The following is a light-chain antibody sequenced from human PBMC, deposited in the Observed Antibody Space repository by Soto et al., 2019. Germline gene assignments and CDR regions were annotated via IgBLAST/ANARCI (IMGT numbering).Light chain of an antibody. J-gene: IGLJ2*01. CDR1: RSDVGGFNY. CDR3: TSFTTSSTLV. Sequence: QSALTQPASVSGSPGQSITFSCTGTRSDVGGFNYVAWYRQHPGEAPKLVIYDVSDRPSGVSDRFSGSKSGNTASLTISGLQAEDEADYFCTSFTTSSTLVFGGGTKLTVL. CDR2: DVS. V-gene: IGLV2-14*03.